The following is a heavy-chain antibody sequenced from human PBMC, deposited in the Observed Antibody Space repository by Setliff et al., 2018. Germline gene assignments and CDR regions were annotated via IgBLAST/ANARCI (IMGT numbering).Heavy chain of an antibody. D-gene: IGHD3-3*02. CDR1: GDSISGGDYY. J-gene: IGHJ5*02. Sequence: SETLSLTCTVSGDSISGGDYYWTWIRQPAGKRLEWIGRVYNSGTTYNAFFASRVTMSIDTSKNQFSLNLNSVTAADTALYYCAKESLAINTRWFDPWGQGILGTVS. V-gene: IGHV4-61*02. CDR3: AKESLAINTRWFDP. CDR2: VYNSGTT.